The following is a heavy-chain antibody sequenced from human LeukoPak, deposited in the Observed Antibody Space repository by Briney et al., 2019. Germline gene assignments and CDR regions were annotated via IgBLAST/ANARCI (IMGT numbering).Heavy chain of an antibody. V-gene: IGHV3-21*01. CDR2: ISSSSSYI. J-gene: IGHJ6*02. CDR3: ARDRPTSITMVRGVIYYYYYGMDV. Sequence: GGSLRLSCAASGFTFSSYSMSWVRQAPGKGLEWVSSISSSSSYIYYADSVKGRFTISRDNAKNSLYLQMNSMRAEDTAVYYCARDRPTSITMVRGVIYYYYYGMDVWGQGTTVTVSS. CDR1: GFTFSSYS. D-gene: IGHD3-10*01.